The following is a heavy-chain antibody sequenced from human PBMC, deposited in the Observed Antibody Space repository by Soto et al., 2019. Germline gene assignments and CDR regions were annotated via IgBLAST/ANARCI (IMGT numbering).Heavy chain of an antibody. CDR2: ILVDGRT. D-gene: IGHD2-8*02. CDR1: GFICSSYD. J-gene: IGHJ3*02. V-gene: IGHV3-23*01. CDR3: AKATATGGGAFDI. Sequence: PGGSLRLSCAASGFICSSYDMSWVRQAPGKGLEWVSTILVDGRTFYVDSVKGRFTISRDNSKNTVYLQMSSLTAGDAALYYCAKATATGGGAFDICGQGTMVT.